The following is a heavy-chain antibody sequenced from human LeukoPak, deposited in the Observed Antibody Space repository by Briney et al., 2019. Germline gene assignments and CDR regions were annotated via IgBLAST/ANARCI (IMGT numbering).Heavy chain of an antibody. D-gene: IGHD3-3*01. J-gene: IGHJ5*02. CDR2: IYPGDSET. Sequence: GESLKISCKGSGYSFTSYWIGWVRQMPGKGLEWMGIIYPGDSETRYSPSFQGQVTISADKPITTAYLQWSSLKASDTAVYYSARLSNDFWSGYAWFDPWGQGSLVTVSS. V-gene: IGHV5-51*01. CDR1: GYSFTSYW. CDR3: ARLSNDFWSGYAWFDP.